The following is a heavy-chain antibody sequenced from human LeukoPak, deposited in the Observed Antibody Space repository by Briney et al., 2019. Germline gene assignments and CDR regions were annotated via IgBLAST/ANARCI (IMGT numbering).Heavy chain of an antibody. CDR2: ISGSGGST. CDR1: GFTFSSYA. Sequence: GGSLRLSGAASGFTFSSYAMSWVRQAPGKGLEWVSAISGSGGSTYYADSVKGRFTISRDNSKNTLYLQMNSLRAEDTAVYYCAKVWDSSGWSWGYFDYWGQGTLVTVSS. D-gene: IGHD6-19*01. CDR3: AKVWDSSGWSWGYFDY. J-gene: IGHJ4*02. V-gene: IGHV3-23*01.